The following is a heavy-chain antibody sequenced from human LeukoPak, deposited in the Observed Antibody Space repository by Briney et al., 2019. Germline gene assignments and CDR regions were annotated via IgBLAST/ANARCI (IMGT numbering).Heavy chain of an antibody. D-gene: IGHD2-15*01. CDR3: ARDLSEGYSTDY. CDR2: ISWDGSTK. Sequence: PGGSQRLSCAVSGFTFRKYAIHWVRQAPGKGLEWVAFISWDGSTKYYADSVKGRFTISRDNSQNTLDLQMNSLRAEDTAVYYCARDLSEGYSTDYWGQGTLVTVSS. J-gene: IGHJ4*02. CDR1: GFTFRKYA. V-gene: IGHV3-30-3*01.